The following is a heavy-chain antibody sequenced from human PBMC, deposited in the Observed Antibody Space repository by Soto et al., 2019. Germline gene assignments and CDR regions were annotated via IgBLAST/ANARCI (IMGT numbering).Heavy chain of an antibody. D-gene: IGHD5-12*01. CDR1: GFTFSSYS. CDR3: AREYSGYPGLDY. Sequence: GGSLRLSCAASGFTFSSYSMNWVRQAPGKGLEWVSSISSSSSYIYYADSVKGRFTISRDNAKNSLYLQMNSLRAEDTAVYYCAREYSGYPGLDYWGQGTLVTVSS. J-gene: IGHJ4*02. V-gene: IGHV3-21*01. CDR2: ISSSSSYI.